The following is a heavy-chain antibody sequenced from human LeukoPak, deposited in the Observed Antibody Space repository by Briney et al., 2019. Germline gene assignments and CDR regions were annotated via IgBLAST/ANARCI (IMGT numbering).Heavy chain of an antibody. D-gene: IGHD6-19*01. Sequence: PGGSLRLSCAASRFTFSSYGMHWVRQAPGKGLEWVAYIQYDGSNEQYADSVKGRFTISRDNSKNSLYLQMNSLKTEDTALYYCAKDTSGWPPTYYLDYWGQGAMVTVSS. CDR2: IQYDGSNE. V-gene: IGHV3-30*02. CDR3: AKDTSGWPPTYYLDY. CDR1: RFTFSSYG. J-gene: IGHJ4*02.